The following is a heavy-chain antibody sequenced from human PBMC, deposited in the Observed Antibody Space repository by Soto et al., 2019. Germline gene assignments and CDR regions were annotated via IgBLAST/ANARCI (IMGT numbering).Heavy chain of an antibody. D-gene: IGHD3-10*01. CDR1: CFFLRRGWV. Sequence: SGTPSPPPAFSCFFLRRGWVWGGVRRPPREGVGGIGNIHHSGTTYYNPSLQSRVTISIDTSKNLFSLKLNSVTAADTAVYYCARAGDTMIRGVIIMNYYGMDVWGQGTTVTVSS. CDR3: ARAGDTMIRGVIIMNYYGMDV. CDR2: IHHSGTT. J-gene: IGHJ6*02. V-gene: IGHV4-38-2*01.